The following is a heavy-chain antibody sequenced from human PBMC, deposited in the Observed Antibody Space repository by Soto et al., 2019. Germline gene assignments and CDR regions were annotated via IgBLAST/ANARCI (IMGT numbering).Heavy chain of an antibody. CDR1: GGSISSGGYY. CDR2: IYYSGST. J-gene: IGHJ4*02. V-gene: IGHV4-31*03. Sequence: SETLSLTCTVSGGSISSGGYYWSWIRQHPGKGLEWIGYIYYSGSTYYNPSLKSRVTISVDTSKNQFSLKLSSVTAADTAVYYCARWCNWNYRGWGYYFDYWGQGTLVTVSS. D-gene: IGHD1-7*01. CDR3: ARWCNWNYRGWGYYFDY.